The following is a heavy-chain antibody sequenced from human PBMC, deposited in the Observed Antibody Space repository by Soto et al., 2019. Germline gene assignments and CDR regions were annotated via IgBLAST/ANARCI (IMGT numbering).Heavy chain of an antibody. CDR2: ISRDGGIK. CDR3: AKDVSNSSRPAY. CDR1: GFSFSNFG. V-gene: IGHV3-30*18. Sequence: QVQLVESGGGVVQPGRSLRLSCAASGFSFSNFGMHWARQASGKGLEWVALISRDGGIKFYAESVKGRFTISRDNFKETRSLQMNSVRAEDTAVYYCAKDVSNSSRPAYWGQGTLVTVSS. J-gene: IGHJ4*02. D-gene: IGHD7-27*01.